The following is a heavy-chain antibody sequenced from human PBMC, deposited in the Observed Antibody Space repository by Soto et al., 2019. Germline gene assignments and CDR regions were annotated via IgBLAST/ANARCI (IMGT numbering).Heavy chain of an antibody. CDR2: IRSKANSYAT. Sequence: GGSLRLTCAASGVTFSGSAMHWVHQASGKGLEWVGRIRSKANSYATAYAASVKGRFTISRDDSKNTAYLQMNSLKTEDTAVYYCTRHDDYSNYGEFDPWGQGTLVTVSS. CDR3: TRHDDYSNYGEFDP. J-gene: IGHJ5*02. CDR1: GVTFSGSA. V-gene: IGHV3-73*01. D-gene: IGHD4-4*01.